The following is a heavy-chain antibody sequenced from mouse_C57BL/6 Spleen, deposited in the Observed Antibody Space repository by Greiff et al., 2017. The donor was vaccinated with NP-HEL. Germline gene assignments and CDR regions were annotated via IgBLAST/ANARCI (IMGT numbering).Heavy chain of an antibody. J-gene: IGHJ1*03. CDR3: ARGGYLWYFDV. CDR2: IYPGDGDT. Sequence: VQLQESGPELVKPGASVKISCKASGYAFSSSWMNWVKQRPGKGLEWIGRIYPGDGDTNYNGKFKGKATLTADKSSSTAYMQLSSLTSEDSAVYFCARGGYLWYFDVWGTGTTVTVSS. V-gene: IGHV1-82*01. CDR1: GYAFSSSW.